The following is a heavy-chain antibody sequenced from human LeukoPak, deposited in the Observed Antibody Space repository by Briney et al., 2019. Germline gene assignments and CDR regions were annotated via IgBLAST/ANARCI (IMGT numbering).Heavy chain of an antibody. Sequence: ASVKVSCKASGYTFTGYYMHWVRQAPGQGLEWMGWINPNSGGTTYAQQFQGRVSMTRDLSMSTVYMELSSLRSEDTAVYYCVRNLMQSTGLAYWGQGTLVTVSS. CDR1: GYTFTGYY. J-gene: IGHJ4*02. V-gene: IGHV1-2*02. D-gene: IGHD2-8*02. CDR2: INPNSGGT. CDR3: VRNLMQSTGLAY.